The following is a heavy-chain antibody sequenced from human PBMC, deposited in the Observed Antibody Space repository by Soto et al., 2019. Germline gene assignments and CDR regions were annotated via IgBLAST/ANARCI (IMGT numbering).Heavy chain of an antibody. Sequence: GGSLRLSCAASGFTFSSYSMNWVRQAPGKGLEWVSSISSSSSYIYYADSVKGRFTISRDNAKNSLYLQMNSLRAEDTAVYYCARDTLRCTNGVCYHYYYYGMDVWGQGTTVTVS. CDR1: GFTFSSYS. D-gene: IGHD2-8*01. CDR3: ARDTLRCTNGVCYHYYYYGMDV. J-gene: IGHJ6*02. V-gene: IGHV3-21*01. CDR2: ISSSSSYI.